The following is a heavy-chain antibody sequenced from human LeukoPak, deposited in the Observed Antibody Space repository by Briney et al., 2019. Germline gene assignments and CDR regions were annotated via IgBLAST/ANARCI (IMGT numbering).Heavy chain of an antibody. CDR3: ARDHRPEIQYYYMDV. CDR1: GFSLGNYG. J-gene: IGHJ6*03. V-gene: IGHV3-33*01. CDR2: LLYDGNTK. Sequence: GGSLRLSCAASGFSLGNYGMHWVRQAPGKGLERVAALLYDGNTKHYADSVKGRFTISRDISKNTFYLQMNSLTAEDTAVYYCARDHRPEIQYYYMDVWGKGTTVAVSS. D-gene: IGHD1-14*01.